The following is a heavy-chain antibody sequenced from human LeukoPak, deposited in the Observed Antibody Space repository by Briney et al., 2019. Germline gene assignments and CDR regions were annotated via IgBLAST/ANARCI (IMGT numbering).Heavy chain of an antibody. CDR1: GSGFSSHW. D-gene: IGHD2-15*01. V-gene: IGHV3-7*01. CDR2: INQDGGRK. Sequence: PGGSLRLSCAASGSGFSSHWMNWVRQAPGKGLEWVANINQDGGRKYYVDPVKGRFTISRDNAKNTLYLQMNSLRAEDTAIYYCAREGRYCSGGTCYGFDNWGQGTLVTVSS. CDR3: AREGRYCSGGTCYGFDN. J-gene: IGHJ4*02.